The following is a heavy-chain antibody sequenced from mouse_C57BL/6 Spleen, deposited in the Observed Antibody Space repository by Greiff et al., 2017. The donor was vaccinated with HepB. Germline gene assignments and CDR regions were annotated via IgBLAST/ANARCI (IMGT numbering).Heavy chain of an antibody. J-gene: IGHJ1*03. D-gene: IGHD1-2*01. V-gene: IGHV1-52*01. CDR1: GYTFTSYW. CDR2: IDPSDSET. Sequence: QVHVKQPGAELVRPGSSVKLSCKASGYTFTSYWMHWVKQRPIQGLEWIGNIDPSDSETHYNQKFKDKATLTVDKSSSTAYMQLSSLTSEDSAVYYCARGGRPYFDVWGTGTTVTVSS. CDR3: ARGGRPYFDV.